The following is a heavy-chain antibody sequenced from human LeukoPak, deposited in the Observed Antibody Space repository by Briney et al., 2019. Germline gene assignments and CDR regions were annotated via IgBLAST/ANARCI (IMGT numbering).Heavy chain of an antibody. D-gene: IGHD6-19*01. CDR3: AKGDSSDPFEY. CDR2: IWYDGSNK. CDR1: GFTFSSYG. J-gene: IGHJ4*02. V-gene: IGHV3-33*06. Sequence: PGRSLRLSCAASGFTFSSYGMHWVRQAPGKGLEWVAVIWYDGSNKYYADSVKGRFTISRDTSGNTLFLQMNTLRAEDTAVYYCAKGDSSDPFEYWGLGTLVTVSS.